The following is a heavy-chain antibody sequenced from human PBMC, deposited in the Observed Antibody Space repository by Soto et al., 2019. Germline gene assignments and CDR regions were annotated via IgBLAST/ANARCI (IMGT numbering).Heavy chain of an antibody. D-gene: IGHD3-22*01. V-gene: IGHV4-31*03. J-gene: IGHJ4*02. Sequence: PSETLSLTCTVSGGSISSGGYYWSWIRQHPGKGLEWIGYIYYSGSTYYNPSLKSRVTISVDTSKNQFSLKLSSVTAADTAVYYCARGRYYDSSGYNHYFDYWGQGTLVTVSS. CDR2: IYYSGST. CDR3: ARGRYYDSSGYNHYFDY. CDR1: GGSISSGGYY.